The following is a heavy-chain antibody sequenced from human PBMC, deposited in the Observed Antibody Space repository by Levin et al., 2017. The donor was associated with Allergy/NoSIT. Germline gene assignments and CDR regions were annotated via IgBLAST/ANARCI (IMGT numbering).Heavy chain of an antibody. CDR1: GFTFNKAW. V-gene: IGHV3-15*01. D-gene: IGHD4-23*01. J-gene: IGHJ5*02. Sequence: GGSLRLSCADSGFTFNKAWMSWVRQAPGKGLEWVGRIKSKADGGTTDYAAPVKGRFTISRDDSKSTLYLQMDSLKTEDTAVYYCTTGRLDGGKKWFDPWGQGTLVTVSS. CDR2: IKSKADGGTT. CDR3: TTGRLDGGKKWFDP.